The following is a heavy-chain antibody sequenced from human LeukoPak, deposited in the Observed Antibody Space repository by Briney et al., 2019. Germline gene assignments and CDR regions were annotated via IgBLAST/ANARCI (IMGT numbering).Heavy chain of an antibody. V-gene: IGHV1-46*01. CDR3: ARDQEGFDY. CDR2: IYPRDGST. Sequence: ASAKVSCKASGYSFTSNYIHWVRQAPGQGLEWMGMIYPRDGSTSYAQRFQDRVTVTRDTSTSTVHMELSGLRSEDTAVYYCARDQEGFDYWGQGTLVTVSS. CDR1: GYSFTSNY. J-gene: IGHJ4*02.